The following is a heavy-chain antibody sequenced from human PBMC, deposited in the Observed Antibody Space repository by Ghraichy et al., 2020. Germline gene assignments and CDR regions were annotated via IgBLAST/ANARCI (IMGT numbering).Heavy chain of an antibody. Sequence: ETLSLTCAASGFTFSSHWMTWVRQAPGKGLEWVANIKQDGSQRLYVDSVKGRFTVSRDNARNSLFLQMDSLRAEDTAIYYCARDAMFMLDAWGQGSLVTVSS. CDR3: ARDAMFMLDA. V-gene: IGHV3-7*01. CDR1: GFTFSSHW. D-gene: IGHD3-16*01. CDR2: IKQDGSQR. J-gene: IGHJ5*02.